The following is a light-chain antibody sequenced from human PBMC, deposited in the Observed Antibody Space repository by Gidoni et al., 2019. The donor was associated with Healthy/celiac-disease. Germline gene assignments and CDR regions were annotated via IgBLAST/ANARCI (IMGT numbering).Light chain of an antibody. Sequence: QSALTQPASVSGSPGQSITISCTGTSSDVGRYNLVSWYQQHPCKAPKLMIYEGSQRPSGVSNRFSGSKSGNTASLTISGLQAEDEADYYCCSHAGSSTLFGGGTKLTVL. CDR3: CSHAGSSTL. CDR1: SSDVGRYNL. CDR2: EGS. J-gene: IGLJ2*01. V-gene: IGLV2-23*01.